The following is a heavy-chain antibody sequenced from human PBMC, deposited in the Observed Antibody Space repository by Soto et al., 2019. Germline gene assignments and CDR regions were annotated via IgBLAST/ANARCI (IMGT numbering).Heavy chain of an antibody. CDR3: ARVLGYYDSSGYFDY. V-gene: IGHV3-11*01. J-gene: IGHJ4*02. D-gene: IGHD3-22*01. CDR2: ISSSDTII. Sequence: GGSLRLSCAASGFTFSDYYMSWIRQAPGKGLEWVSYISSSDTIISHADSVKGRFTISRDNAKNSLYLQMNSLRAEDTAVYYCARVLGYYDSSGYFDYWGQGTLVTVSS. CDR1: GFTFSDYY.